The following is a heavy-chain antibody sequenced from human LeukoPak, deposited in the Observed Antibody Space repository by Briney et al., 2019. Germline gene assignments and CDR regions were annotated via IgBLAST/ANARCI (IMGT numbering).Heavy chain of an antibody. CDR1: GYTFTGYY. CDR2: INPNSGGT. J-gene: IGHJ4*02. D-gene: IGHD3-10*01. Sequence: ASVKVSCKASGYTFTGYYMHWVRQAPGQGLEWMGWINPNSGGTNYAQKFQGRVTMTRDTSISTAYMELSRLRSDDTAVYYCARDGKFGDLRIDYWGQGTLVTVSS. V-gene: IGHV1-2*02. CDR3: ARDGKFGDLRIDY.